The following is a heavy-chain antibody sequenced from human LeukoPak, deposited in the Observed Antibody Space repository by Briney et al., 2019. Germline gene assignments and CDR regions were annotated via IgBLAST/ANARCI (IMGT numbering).Heavy chain of an antibody. CDR2: ISGSGGST. Sequence: GGSLRLSCAPSGFTFSSYGMSWVRQAPGKGLEWVSGISGSGGSTYYADSVKGRFSISRDNSKNTLYLQMNSLRAEDTAVYYCAKDEWYSSSWYYFDYWGQGTLVTVSS. J-gene: IGHJ4*02. V-gene: IGHV3-23*01. D-gene: IGHD6-13*01. CDR3: AKDEWYSSSWYYFDY. CDR1: GFTFSSYG.